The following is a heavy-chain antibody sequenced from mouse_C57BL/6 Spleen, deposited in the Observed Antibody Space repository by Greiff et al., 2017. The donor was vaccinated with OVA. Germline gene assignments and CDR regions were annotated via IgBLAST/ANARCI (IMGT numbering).Heavy chain of an antibody. Sequence: VQLQQSGAELVKPGASVKLSCKASGYTFTSYWMQWVKQRPGQGLEWIGEIDPSDSYTNYNQKFKGKATLTVDTSSSTAYMQLSSLTSEDSAVYYCAAAQASYYCDYWGQGTTLTVSS. CDR2: IDPSDSYT. CDR1: GYTFTSYW. V-gene: IGHV1-50*01. J-gene: IGHJ2*01. CDR3: AAAQASYYCDY. D-gene: IGHD3-2*02.